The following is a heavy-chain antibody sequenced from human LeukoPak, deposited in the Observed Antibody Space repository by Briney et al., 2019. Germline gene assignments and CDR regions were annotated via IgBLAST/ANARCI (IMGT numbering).Heavy chain of an antibody. J-gene: IGHJ4*02. D-gene: IGHD3-10*01. V-gene: IGHV4-59*01. Sequence: SETLSLTYTVSGGSISSYYWSWIRQPPGKGLEWIGYIYYSGSTNSNPSLKSRVTISVDTSKNHFSLKLSSVTAADTAMYYCARDRDYGSGLFDYWGQGTLVTVSS. CDR2: IYYSGST. CDR3: ARDRDYGSGLFDY. CDR1: GGSISSYY.